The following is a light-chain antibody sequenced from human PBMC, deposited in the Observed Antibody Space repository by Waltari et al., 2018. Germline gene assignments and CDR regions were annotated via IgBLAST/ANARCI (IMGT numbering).Light chain of an antibody. V-gene: IGKV1-33*01. CDR3: QQYNNLPIT. CDR1: QDIGNF. Sequence: DVQMTQSPSSLSASVGDRVTITCQASQDIGNFLNWYQQKPGRAPQLLVYDASTLQTGVPSRFSGSGSGTDFTFTISSLQPEDVATYSCQQYNNLPITFGQGTRLEI. CDR2: DAS. J-gene: IGKJ5*01.